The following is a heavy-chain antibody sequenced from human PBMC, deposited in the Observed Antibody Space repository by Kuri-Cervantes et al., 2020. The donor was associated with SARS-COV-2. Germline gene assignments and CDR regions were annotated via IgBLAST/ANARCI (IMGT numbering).Heavy chain of an antibody. CDR3: ARDPSWGNRFFDYYYGMDV. CDR2: ISSSSTI. Sequence: GGSLRLSCAASGFTFSDYYMNWVRQAPGKGLEWVSSISSSSTIYYADSVKGRFTISRDNAKNPLYLQMNSLRAEDTAVYYCARDPSWGNRFFDYYYGMDVWGQGTTVTVSS. CDR1: GFTFSDYY. D-gene: IGHD1-14*01. J-gene: IGHJ6*02. V-gene: IGHV3-69-1*01.